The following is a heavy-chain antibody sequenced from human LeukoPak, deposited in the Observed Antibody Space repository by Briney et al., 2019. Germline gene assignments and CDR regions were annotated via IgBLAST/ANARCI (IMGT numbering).Heavy chain of an antibody. Sequence: SETLSLTCTVSGGSISSYYWSWIRQPAGKGLEWIGRVYTSGSTNYNPSLKSRVTMSVDTSKNQFSLKLSSVTAADTAVYYCARDWELYYYDSSGHSRSGIMDAFDIWGQGTMVTVSS. D-gene: IGHD3-22*01. CDR3: ARDWELYYYDSSGHSRSGIMDAFDI. CDR1: GGSISSYY. CDR2: VYTSGST. J-gene: IGHJ3*02. V-gene: IGHV4-4*07.